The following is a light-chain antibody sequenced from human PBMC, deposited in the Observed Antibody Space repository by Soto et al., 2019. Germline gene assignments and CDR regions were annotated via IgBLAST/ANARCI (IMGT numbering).Light chain of an antibody. V-gene: IGLV2-8*01. Sequence: QSVLTQPPSASGSPGQSVTISCTGTSSDVGGYNYVSWYQQHSGKAPKFLIFEVSRRPSGVPDRFSGSKSGNTASLTVSGLQADDEADYYCSSYAGSNNPVIFGGGTKLTVL. J-gene: IGLJ2*01. CDR2: EVS. CDR3: SSYAGSNNPVI. CDR1: SSDVGGYNY.